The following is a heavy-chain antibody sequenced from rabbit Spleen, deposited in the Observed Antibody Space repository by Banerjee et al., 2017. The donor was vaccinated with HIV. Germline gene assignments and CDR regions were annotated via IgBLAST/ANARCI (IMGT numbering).Heavy chain of an antibody. CDR2: INTGSGST. CDR3: SRNFDL. J-gene: IGHJ4*01. CDR1: GFSFSSSYY. V-gene: IGHV1S45*01. Sequence: QEQLVESGGGLVQPEGSLTLTCTASGFSFSSSYYMSWVRQAPGKGLEWIGDINTGSGSTDYASWAKGRFTISKTSSTTVTLQMSSLTAADTATYFCSRNFDLWGPGTLVTVS.